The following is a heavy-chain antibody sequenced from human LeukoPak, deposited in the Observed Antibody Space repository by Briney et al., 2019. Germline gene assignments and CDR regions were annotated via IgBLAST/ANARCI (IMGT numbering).Heavy chain of an antibody. D-gene: IGHD3-22*01. CDR2: INPNSGGT. Sequence: GASVKVSCKASGYTFTNYDINWVRQATGQGLEWMGWINPNSGGTNYAQKFQGRVTMTRDTSISTAYMELSRLRSDDTAVYYCARYYYDSSGYYELRDYWGQGTLVTVSS. CDR1: GYTFTNYD. CDR3: ARYYYDSSGYYELRDY. J-gene: IGHJ4*02. V-gene: IGHV1-2*02.